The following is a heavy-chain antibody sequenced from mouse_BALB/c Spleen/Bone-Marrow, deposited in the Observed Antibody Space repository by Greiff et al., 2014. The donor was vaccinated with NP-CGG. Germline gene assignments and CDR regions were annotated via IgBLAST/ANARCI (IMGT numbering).Heavy chain of an antibody. J-gene: IGHJ2*01. CDR3: ARNFCGSAYFDF. CDR2: ISTYSGNT. CDR1: GYKFNDYA. D-gene: IGHD1-1*01. V-gene: IGHV1-67*01. Sequence: VQLQQSGPELVRPGVSVKISCKGSGYKFNDYAMHWVKQSHAKSLEWIGLISTYSGNTHYNQKFKGKTTMTVDKSSSTAYMELARLISEDSSIYYCARNFCGSAYFDFWGQGSTLTVSS.